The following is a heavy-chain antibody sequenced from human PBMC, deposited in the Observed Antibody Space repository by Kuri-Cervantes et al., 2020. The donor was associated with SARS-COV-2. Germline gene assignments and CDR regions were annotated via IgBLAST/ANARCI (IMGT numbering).Heavy chain of an antibody. CDR2: IWYDEDNK. V-gene: IGHV3-33*08. Sequence: GESLKISCAASGFTFSSYGMHWVRQAPGKGLECVAFIWYDEDNKYYADSVKGRFTISRDNSKNTLYLQMNTLGAEDTAVYYCGSGLLPHYWGQGTLVTVSS. CDR3: GSGLLPHY. J-gene: IGHJ4*02. D-gene: IGHD3-22*01. CDR1: GFTFSSYG.